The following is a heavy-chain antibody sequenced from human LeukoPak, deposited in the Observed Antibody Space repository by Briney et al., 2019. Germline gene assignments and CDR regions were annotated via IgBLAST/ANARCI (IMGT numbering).Heavy chain of an antibody. CDR1: GYTFTSYY. Sequence: SVKVSCKASGYTFTSYYMHWVRQAPGQGLEWMGRIIPIFGTANYAQKFQGRVTITTDESTSTAYMELSSLRSEDTAVYYCARGRLKNDAFDIWGQGTMVTVSS. D-gene: IGHD3-22*01. CDR2: IIPIFGTA. V-gene: IGHV1-69*05. CDR3: ARGRLKNDAFDI. J-gene: IGHJ3*02.